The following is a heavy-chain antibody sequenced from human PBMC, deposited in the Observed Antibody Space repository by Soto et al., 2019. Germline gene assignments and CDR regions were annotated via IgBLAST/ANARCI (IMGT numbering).Heavy chain of an antibody. D-gene: IGHD3-10*01. CDR1: GGTFSSYA. J-gene: IGHJ6*02. V-gene: IGHV1-69*13. CDR3: ASTGGPTMVRGYYYGMDV. CDR2: IIPIFGTA. Sequence: SVKVSCKASGGTFSSYAISWVRQAPGQGLEWMGGIIPIFGTANYAQKFQGRVTITADESTSTAYMELSSLRSEDTAVYCCASTGGPTMVRGYYYGMDVWGQGTTVTVSS.